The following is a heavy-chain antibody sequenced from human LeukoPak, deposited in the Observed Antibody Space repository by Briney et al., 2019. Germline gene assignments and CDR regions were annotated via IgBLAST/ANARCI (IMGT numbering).Heavy chain of an antibody. D-gene: IGHD2-15*01. J-gene: IGHJ3*02. CDR1: GYTFTSYY. CDR3: ARDHPSDCSGGSCYWNDAFDI. CDR2: INPSGGST. V-gene: IGHV1-46*01. Sequence: ASVKASCKASGYTFTSYYMHWVRQAPGQGLEWMGIINPSGGSTSYAQKFQGRVTMTRDMSTSTVYMELSSLRSEDTAVYYCARDHPSDCSGGSCYWNDAFDIWGQGTMVTVSS.